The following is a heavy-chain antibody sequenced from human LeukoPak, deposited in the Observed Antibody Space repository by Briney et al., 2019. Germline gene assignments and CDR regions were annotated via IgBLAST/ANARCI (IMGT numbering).Heavy chain of an antibody. CDR2: IWYDGSNK. J-gene: IGHJ4*02. V-gene: IGHV3-33*01. CDR3: ARDGYLTSDGGNY. CDR1: GFTFSSYG. D-gene: IGHD5-18*01. Sequence: GGSLRLSCAASGFTFSSYGMHWVRQAPGKGLEWVAVIWYDGSNKYYADSVKGRFTISRDNSKNTLYLQMNSLRAEDTAVYYCARDGYLTSDGGNYWGQGTLVTVSS.